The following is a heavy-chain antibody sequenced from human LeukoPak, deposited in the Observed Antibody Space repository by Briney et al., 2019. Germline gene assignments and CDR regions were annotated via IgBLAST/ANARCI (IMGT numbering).Heavy chain of an antibody. J-gene: IGHJ4*02. V-gene: IGHV5-51*01. CDR3: ARQYYDSSGYYPYFDY. CDR1: GYSFTSYW. D-gene: IGHD3-22*01. Sequence: GASLKISCKGSGYSFTSYWIGWVRQMPGKGLEWMGIIYPGDSDTRYSPSFQGQVTISADKSISTAYLQWSSLKASATAMYYCARQYYDSSGYYPYFDYWGQGTLVTVSS. CDR2: IYPGDSDT.